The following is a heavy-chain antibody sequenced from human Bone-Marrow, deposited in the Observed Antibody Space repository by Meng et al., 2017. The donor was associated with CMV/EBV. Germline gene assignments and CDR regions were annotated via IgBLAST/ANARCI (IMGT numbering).Heavy chain of an antibody. J-gene: IGHJ3*02. CDR2: IYYSGST. D-gene: IGHD3-3*01. CDR3: ARGNDFWSDSLDAFDI. CDR1: GGSISSSSYY. V-gene: IGHV4-39*07. Sequence: SETLSLTCTVSGGSISSSSYYWGWIRQPPGKGLEWIGSIYYSGSTYYNPSLKSRVTISVDTSKNQFSLKLSSVTAADTAVYYCARGNDFWSDSLDAFDIWGQGPMVTVSS.